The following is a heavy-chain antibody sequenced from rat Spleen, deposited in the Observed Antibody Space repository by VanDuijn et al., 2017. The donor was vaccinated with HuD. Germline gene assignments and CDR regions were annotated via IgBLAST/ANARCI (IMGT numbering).Heavy chain of an antibody. CDR3: SSDDGSYYHY. CDR1: GFTFSTAW. CDR2: IKAKSNNYAT. J-gene: IGHJ2*01. Sequence: EVQVLESGGGLVQPGNSLKLSCATSGFTFSTAWMYWYRQFPEKRLEWVARIKAKSNNYATDYTESVKGRFTISRDDSKSSIYMQMNNLKEEDTAIYYWSSDDGSYYHYWGQGVMVTVSS. D-gene: IGHD1-12*02. V-gene: IGHV6-6*01.